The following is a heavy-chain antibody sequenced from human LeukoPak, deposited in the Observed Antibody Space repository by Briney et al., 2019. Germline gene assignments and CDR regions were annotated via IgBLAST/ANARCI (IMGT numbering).Heavy chain of an antibody. CDR3: ARAGKGLSWGN. J-gene: IGHJ4*02. V-gene: IGHV1-69*02. Sequence: SVKVSCKASGGTFSSYTISWVRQAPGQGLEWMGRIIPILGIANYAQKFQGRVTITADKSTSTAYMELSSLRSEDTAVYYCARAGKGLSWGNWGQGTLVTVSS. CDR1: GGTFSSYT. D-gene: IGHD3-16*01. CDR2: IIPILGIA.